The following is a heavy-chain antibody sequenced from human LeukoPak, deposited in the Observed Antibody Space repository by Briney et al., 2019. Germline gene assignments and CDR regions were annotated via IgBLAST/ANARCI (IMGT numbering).Heavy chain of an antibody. CDR3: ASYPRSIPTPPFDY. V-gene: IGHV1-2*02. CDR1: GYTFTSYD. J-gene: IGHJ4*02. CDR2: INPNNGDT. D-gene: IGHD2-21*01. Sequence: GASVKVSCKASGYTFTSYDINWVRQATGQGLEWMGWINPNNGDTKYAQNFLGRVTMTRDTSTSTAYMELNNLRSDGTAVYFCASYPRSIPTPPFDYWGQGTLVTVSS.